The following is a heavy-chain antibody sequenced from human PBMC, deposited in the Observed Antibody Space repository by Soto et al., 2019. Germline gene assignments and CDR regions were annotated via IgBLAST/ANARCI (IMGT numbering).Heavy chain of an antibody. CDR1: GFTFSSYA. V-gene: IGHV3-30-3*01. D-gene: IGHD5-12*01. CDR2: ISYDGSNK. Sequence: GGSLRLSCAASGFTFSSYAMHWVRQAPGKGLVWVAVISYDGSNKYYADSVKGRFTISRDNSKNTLYLQMNSLRAEDTAVYYCARERLRILDYWGQGTLVTVSS. J-gene: IGHJ4*02. CDR3: ARERLRILDY.